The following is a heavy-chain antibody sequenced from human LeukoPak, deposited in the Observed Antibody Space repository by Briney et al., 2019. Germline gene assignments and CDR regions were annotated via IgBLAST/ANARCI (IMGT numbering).Heavy chain of an antibody. J-gene: IGHJ6*02. V-gene: IGHV4-34*01. CDR3: ARGPDIVVVPAAMLYYYYGMDV. CDR1: GGSFSGYY. Sequence: PSETLSLTCAVYGGSFSGYYWSWIRQPPGKGLEWIGEINHSGSTNYNPSLKSRVTISVDTSENQFSLKLSSVTAADTAVYYCARGPDIVVVPAAMLYYYYGMDVWGQGTTVTVSS. D-gene: IGHD2-2*01. CDR2: INHSGST.